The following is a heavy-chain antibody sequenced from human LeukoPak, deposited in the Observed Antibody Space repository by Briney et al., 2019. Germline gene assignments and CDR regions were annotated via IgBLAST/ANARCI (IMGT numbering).Heavy chain of an antibody. V-gene: IGHV1-8*02. CDR2: MNPNSGNT. J-gene: IGHJ4*02. D-gene: IGHD1-1*01. CDR1: GYTFTGYY. Sequence: GASVKVSCKASGYTFTGYYIHWVRQATGQGLEWMGWMNPNSGNTGYAQKFQGRVTMTRNTSISTAYMELSSLRSEDTAVYYCRLGTYYFDYWGQGTLVTVSS. CDR3: RLGTYYFDY.